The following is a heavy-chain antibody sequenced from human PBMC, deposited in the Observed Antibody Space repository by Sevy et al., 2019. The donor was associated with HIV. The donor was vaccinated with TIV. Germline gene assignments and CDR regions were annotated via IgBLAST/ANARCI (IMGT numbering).Heavy chain of an antibody. V-gene: IGHV4-59*01. CDR3: ARGKVLSDY. Sequence: SETLSLTCSVSGGSFSSYYWSWIRQPPGKGLEWIGYIYYNGSTNSNPSLKSRVTISAHPSKNQFSLKLNSVTAADTAVYYCARGKVLSDYWGQGTLVTVSS. J-gene: IGHJ4*02. CDR1: GGSFSSYY. D-gene: IGHD3-16*01. CDR2: IYYNGST.